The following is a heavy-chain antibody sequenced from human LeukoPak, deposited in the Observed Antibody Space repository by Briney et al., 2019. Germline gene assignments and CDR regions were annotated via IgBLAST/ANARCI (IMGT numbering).Heavy chain of an antibody. V-gene: IGHV3-33*01. CDR3: AREGRYYGSSGYLFDY. CDR1: GFTFSNYG. Sequence: EGSLRLSCAASGFTFSNYGMHWVRQAPGKGLEWVAVIWYDGSNKYYADSVKGRFTISRDNSKNTLYLQMNSLRAEDTAVYYCAREGRYYGSSGYLFDYWGQGTLVIVSS. J-gene: IGHJ4*02. D-gene: IGHD3-22*01. CDR2: IWYDGSNK.